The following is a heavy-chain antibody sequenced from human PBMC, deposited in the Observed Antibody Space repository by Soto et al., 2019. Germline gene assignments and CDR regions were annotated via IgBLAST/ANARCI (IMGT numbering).Heavy chain of an antibody. D-gene: IGHD5-12*01. J-gene: IGHJ3*01. Sequence: EVKLLESGGGLVQLGESLRLSCAASGFRFWTYSMSWVRQAPGKGLEWVSGISGDGSATSYADSLKGRFTVSRDNSKDTLFLQMNTLRVEDTAVYYCAKTRLYDNNDYHRDGFDVWGPGTAVTVS. V-gene: IGHV3-23*01. CDR1: GFRFWTYS. CDR3: AKTRLYDNNDYHRDGFDV. CDR2: ISGDGSAT.